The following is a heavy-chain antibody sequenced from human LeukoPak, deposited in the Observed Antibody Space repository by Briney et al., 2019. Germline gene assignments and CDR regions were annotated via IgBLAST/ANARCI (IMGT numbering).Heavy chain of an antibody. V-gene: IGHV1-69*05. D-gene: IGHD3-3*01. CDR2: IIPIFGAA. CDR3: ASPKPERSDFWSGYSPFDY. CDR1: GGTFSSYA. Sequence: SVKVSCKASGGTFSSYAISWERQAPGQGLEWMGGIIPIFGAANYAQKFQGRVTITTDESTSTAYMELSSLRSEDTAVYYCASPKPERSDFWSGYSPFDYWGQGTLVTVSS. J-gene: IGHJ4*02.